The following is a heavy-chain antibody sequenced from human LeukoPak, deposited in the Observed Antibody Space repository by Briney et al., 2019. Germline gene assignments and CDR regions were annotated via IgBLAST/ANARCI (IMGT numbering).Heavy chain of an antibody. J-gene: IGHJ3*02. CDR3: ARDGDYYDSSGYEAAFDI. CDR2: IYHSGST. CDR1: GGSISSSSYY. V-gene: IGHV4-39*07. D-gene: IGHD3-22*01. Sequence: PSETLSLTCTVSGGSISSSSYYWGWIRQPPGKGLEWIGSIYHSGSTYYNPSLKSRVTISVDTSKNQFSLKLSSVTAADTAVYYCARDGDYYDSSGYEAAFDIWGQGTMVTVSS.